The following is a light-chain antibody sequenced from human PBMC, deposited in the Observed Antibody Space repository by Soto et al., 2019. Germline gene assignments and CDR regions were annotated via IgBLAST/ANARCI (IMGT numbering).Light chain of an antibody. Sequence: EIVLTQSPGTLSLSPGERATLSCRASQRVSSSFLAWYQQKPGQAPRLRIYGASSRATGIPDRFSGSRSGTDFTLTISRLEPEDVAVYYCQQYGSSPLTFGGGTKVEIK. CDR1: QRVSSSF. V-gene: IGKV3-20*01. CDR3: QQYGSSPLT. CDR2: GAS. J-gene: IGKJ4*01.